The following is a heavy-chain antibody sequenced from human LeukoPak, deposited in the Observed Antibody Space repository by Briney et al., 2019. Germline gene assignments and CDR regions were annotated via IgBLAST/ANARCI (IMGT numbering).Heavy chain of an antibody. D-gene: IGHD6-6*01. CDR2: VSVYSGNT. CDR1: GYTFKTYG. Sequence: ASVKVSCKASGYTFKTYGINWVRQAPGQGLEWVGWVSVYSGNTNYAQSVQGRVTMTADTSTNTAYMELRSLRSDDTAVYYCARDHIAARPGWFDPWGQGTLVTVSS. CDR3: ARDHIAARPGWFDP. J-gene: IGHJ5*02. V-gene: IGHV1-18*01.